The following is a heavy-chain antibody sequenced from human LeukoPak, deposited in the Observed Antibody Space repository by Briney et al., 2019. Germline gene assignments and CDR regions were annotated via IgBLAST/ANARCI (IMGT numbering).Heavy chain of an antibody. J-gene: IGHJ3*02. V-gene: IGHV3-23*01. CDR2: ISASGGST. Sequence: GGSLRLSCEASGFTFSTYAMSWVRQAPGKGLEWVSGISASGGSTYYADSVKGRFTISRDNSKNTLYLQMNSLRAEDTAVYYCAKPPDGYNYPDAFDIWGQGTMVTVSS. D-gene: IGHD5-24*01. CDR1: GFTFSTYA. CDR3: AKPPDGYNYPDAFDI.